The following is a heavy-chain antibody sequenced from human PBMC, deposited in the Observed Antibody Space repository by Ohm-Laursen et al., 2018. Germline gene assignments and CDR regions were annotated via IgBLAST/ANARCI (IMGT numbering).Heavy chain of an antibody. V-gene: IGHV3-11*01. Sequence: SLRLSCAASGFTFSDYYMSWIRQAPGKGLEWVSYISSSGSTIYYADSVKGRFTISRDNSRNTLYLQMNSLRAEDTAVYYCARDNPNYYDSSGYLDYWGQGSLVTVSS. CDR3: ARDNPNYYDSSGYLDY. J-gene: IGHJ4*02. CDR2: ISSSGSTI. CDR1: GFTFSDYY. D-gene: IGHD3-22*01.